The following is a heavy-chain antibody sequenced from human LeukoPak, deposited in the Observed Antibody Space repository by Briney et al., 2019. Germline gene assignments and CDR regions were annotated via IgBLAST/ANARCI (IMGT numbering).Heavy chain of an antibody. J-gene: IGHJ4*02. CDR3: VRVSGGYDTKYYFDC. CDR1: GYSISSGYY. Sequence: PSETLSLTCAVSGYSISSGYYWGWIRQPPGKGLEWIGSIHHSGSTYSNSSLKSRVTISVDTSKNQFSLNLNSVAAADTAVYHCVRVSGGYDTKYYFDCWGQGTLVTVSS. D-gene: IGHD1-26*01. V-gene: IGHV4-38-2*01. CDR2: IHHSGST.